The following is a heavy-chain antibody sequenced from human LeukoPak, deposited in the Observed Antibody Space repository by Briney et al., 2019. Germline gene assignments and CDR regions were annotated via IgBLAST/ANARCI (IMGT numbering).Heavy chain of an antibody. CDR3: ARGPRITIFGVVTPLDY. Sequence: SETLSLTCALYGGSFSGYYWSWIRQPPGKGLEWIGEINHSGSTNYNPSLKSRVTISVDTSKNQFSLKLSSVTAADTAVYYCARGPRITIFGVVTPLDYWGQGTLVTVSS. J-gene: IGHJ4*02. CDR1: GGSFSGYY. V-gene: IGHV4-34*01. D-gene: IGHD3-3*01. CDR2: INHSGST.